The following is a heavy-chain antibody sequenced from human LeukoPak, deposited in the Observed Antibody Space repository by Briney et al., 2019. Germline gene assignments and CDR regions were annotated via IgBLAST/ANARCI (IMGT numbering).Heavy chain of an antibody. CDR2: IYHSGST. CDR1: GYSISSGYY. Sequence: SETLSLTCTVSGYSISSGYYWGWIRQPPGKGLEWIGSIYHSGSTYYNPSLKSRVTISVDTSKNQFSLKLSSVTAADTAVYYCARVPMSSGGLDYWGQGTLVTVSS. D-gene: IGHD6-19*01. J-gene: IGHJ4*02. V-gene: IGHV4-38-2*02. CDR3: ARVPMSSGGLDY.